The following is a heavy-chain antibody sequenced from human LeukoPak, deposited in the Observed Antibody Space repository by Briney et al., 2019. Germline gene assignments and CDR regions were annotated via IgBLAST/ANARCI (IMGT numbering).Heavy chain of an antibody. V-gene: IGHV4-30-2*01. J-gene: IGHJ4*02. Sequence: SKTLSLTCAVSGGSISSGGYPWSWIRHPPGKGLEWIGYIYHTGGTYYNPSLKSRVTISVDRSKNQFSLKLSSVTAADTALYYCARGDDYGGDLDYWGQGTLVTVSS. CDR1: GGSISSGGYP. CDR3: ARGDDYGGDLDY. CDR2: IYHTGGT. D-gene: IGHD4-23*01.